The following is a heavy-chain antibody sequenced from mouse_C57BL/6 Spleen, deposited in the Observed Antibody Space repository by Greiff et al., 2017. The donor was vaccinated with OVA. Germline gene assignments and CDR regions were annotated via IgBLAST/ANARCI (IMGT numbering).Heavy chain of an antibody. J-gene: IGHJ2*01. CDR3: ARGGTAQAYYFDY. V-gene: IGHV1-50*01. CDR1: GYTFTSYW. CDR2: IDPSDSYT. Sequence: QVQLQQPGAELVKPGASVKLSCKASGYTFTSYWMQWVKQRPGQGLEWIGEIDPSDSYTNYNQKFKGKATLTVDTSSSTAYMQLSSLTSEDSAVYYCARGGTAQAYYFDYWGQGTTLTVSS. D-gene: IGHD3-2*02.